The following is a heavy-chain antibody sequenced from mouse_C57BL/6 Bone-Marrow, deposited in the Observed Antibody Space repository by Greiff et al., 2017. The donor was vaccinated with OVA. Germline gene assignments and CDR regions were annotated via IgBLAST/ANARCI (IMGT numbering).Heavy chain of an antibody. D-gene: IGHD1-1*01. CDR1: GFTFSDYG. CDR3: ARGFTTVVAHWYFDV. V-gene: IGHV5-17*01. CDR2: ISSGSSTI. J-gene: IGHJ1*03. Sequence: EVKVVESGGGLVKPGGSLKLSCAASGFTFSDYGMHWVRQAPEKGLEWVAYISSGSSTIYYADTVKGRFTISRDNAKNTLFLQMTSLRSEDTAMYYCARGFTTVVAHWYFDVWGTGTTVTVSS.